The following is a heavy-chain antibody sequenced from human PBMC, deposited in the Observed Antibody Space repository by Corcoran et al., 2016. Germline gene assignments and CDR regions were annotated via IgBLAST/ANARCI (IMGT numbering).Heavy chain of an antibody. CDR3: ARGHAAWRQLGCWHPPGMDV. CDR1: GDSISSYY. Sequence: QVQLQESGPGLVKPSETLSLTCTVSGDSISSYYWSWIRQPPGKGLEWIGYIYYSGSTNYNPSLKSRVTISVDTSKNQFSLKLSSVTAADKAVYYWARGHAAWRQLGCWHPPGMDVWGQGTTVTVSS. CDR2: IYYSGST. D-gene: IGHD5-18*01. V-gene: IGHV4-59*01. J-gene: IGHJ6*02.